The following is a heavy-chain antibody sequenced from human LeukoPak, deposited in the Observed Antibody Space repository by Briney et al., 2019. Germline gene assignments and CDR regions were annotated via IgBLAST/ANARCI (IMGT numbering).Heavy chain of an antibody. D-gene: IGHD6-19*01. CDR3: ASLGEQWLVQYLHY. J-gene: IGHJ4*02. V-gene: IGHV3-48*04. CDR2: ISGSGRTI. Sequence: PGGSLRLSCVASGHTFSSYNLNWVRQTPGKGLEWVSYISGSGRTIYYANSVKGRFTISRDNAKNSLYLQMNSLRAEDTAVYYCASLGEQWLVQYLHYWGQGTLVTVSS. CDR1: GHTFSSYN.